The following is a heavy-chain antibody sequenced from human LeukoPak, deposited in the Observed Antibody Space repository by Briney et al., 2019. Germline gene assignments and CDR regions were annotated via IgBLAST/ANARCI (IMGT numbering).Heavy chain of an antibody. CDR3: ARGAVGMATTNDY. Sequence: SVKVSCKASGYTFTSYDINWVRQATGQGLEWMGGIIPIFGTANYAQNFQGRVTITADTSTSTAYMELSSLTSDDTAVYYCARGAVGMATTNDYWGQGTLVTVSS. J-gene: IGHJ4*02. CDR1: GYTFTSYD. V-gene: IGHV1-69*06. CDR2: IIPIFGTA. D-gene: IGHD5-24*01.